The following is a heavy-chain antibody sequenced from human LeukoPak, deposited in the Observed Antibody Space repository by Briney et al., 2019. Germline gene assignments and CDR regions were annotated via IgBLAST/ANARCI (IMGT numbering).Heavy chain of an antibody. CDR1: GGSISSGDYY. CDR2: IYYSGST. J-gene: IGHJ4*02. V-gene: IGHV4-30-4*01. Sequence: SQTLSLTCTVSGGSISSGDYYSSWIRQPPGKGLEWIGYIYYSGSTYYNPPLKSLVTISVDTSKNQFSLKLSSVTAADTAVYYCARRDYYDSSGYSIGGQGTLVTVSS. CDR3: ARRDYYDSSGYSI. D-gene: IGHD3-22*01.